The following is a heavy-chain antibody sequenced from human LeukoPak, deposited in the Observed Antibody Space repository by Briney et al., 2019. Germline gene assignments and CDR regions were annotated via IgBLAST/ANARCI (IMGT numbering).Heavy chain of an antibody. Sequence: GRSLRLSCAASGFTFSSYAMHWVRQAPGKGLEWVAVISYDGSNKYYADSVKGRFTISRDNSKNTLYLQMNSLRAEDTAVYYCARADSSGYGYFDYRGQGTLVTVSS. V-gene: IGHV3-30-3*01. CDR1: GFTFSSYA. D-gene: IGHD3-22*01. J-gene: IGHJ4*02. CDR3: ARADSSGYGYFDY. CDR2: ISYDGSNK.